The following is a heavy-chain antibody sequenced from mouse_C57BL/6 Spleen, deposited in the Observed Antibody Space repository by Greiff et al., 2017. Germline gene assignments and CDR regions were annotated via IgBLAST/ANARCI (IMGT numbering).Heavy chain of an antibody. Sequence: QVQLKQPGAELVRPGSSVKLSCKASGYTFTSYWMHWVKQRPIQGLEWIGNIDPSDSETHYNQKFKDKDTLTVDKSSSTAYMQLSSLTSEDSAVYYCARSDYYGSSYGAMDYWGQGTSVTVSS. J-gene: IGHJ4*01. CDR2: IDPSDSET. CDR1: GYTFTSYW. CDR3: ARSDYYGSSYGAMDY. D-gene: IGHD1-1*01. V-gene: IGHV1-52*01.